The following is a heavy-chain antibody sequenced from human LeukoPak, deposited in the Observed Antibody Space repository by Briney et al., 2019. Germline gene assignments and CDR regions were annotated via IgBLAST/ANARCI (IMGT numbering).Heavy chain of an antibody. V-gene: IGHV1-2*02. CDR2: INPNTGRT. CDR3: ARGGPDSSGSTEH. D-gene: IGHD3-22*01. J-gene: IGHJ4*02. Sequence: ASVKVSCTASGYTFTGYYLHWVRQAPGQGLEWMGWINPNTGRTLYVQNFQGRVTMTRDTSISTAYMELSRLRSDDTAVYYCARGGPDSSGSTEHWGQGTLVTVSS. CDR1: GYTFTGYY.